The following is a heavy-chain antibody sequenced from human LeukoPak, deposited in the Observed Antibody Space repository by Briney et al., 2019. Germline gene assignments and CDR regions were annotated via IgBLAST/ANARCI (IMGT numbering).Heavy chain of an antibody. Sequence: SETLSLTCTVSGGSIRNYYWSWLRQPPAKELDWIGYIYYTGSTNSNPSLKSRVTISADTPKNQFSLKLSSVTAADTAVYYCARRALENWYFDLWGRGTLVTVSS. J-gene: IGHJ2*01. V-gene: IGHV4-59*08. CDR2: IYYTGST. CDR1: GGSIRNYY. D-gene: IGHD1-1*01. CDR3: ARRALENWYFDL.